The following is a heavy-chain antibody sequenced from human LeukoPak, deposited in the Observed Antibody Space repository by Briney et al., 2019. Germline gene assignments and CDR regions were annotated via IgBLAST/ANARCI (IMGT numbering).Heavy chain of an antibody. CDR3: TTDLEFYGSGSYQPIYYFDY. CDR1: GFTFSNAW. V-gene: IGHV3-15*01. J-gene: IGHJ4*02. D-gene: IGHD3-10*01. CDR2: IKSKTDGGTT. Sequence: PGGSLRLSCAASGFTFSNAWMSWVRQAPGKGLEWAGRIKSKTDGGTTDYAAPVKDRFTISRDDSKNTLYLQMNSLKTEDTAVYYCTTDLEFYGSGSYQPIYYFDYWGQGAVVTVSS.